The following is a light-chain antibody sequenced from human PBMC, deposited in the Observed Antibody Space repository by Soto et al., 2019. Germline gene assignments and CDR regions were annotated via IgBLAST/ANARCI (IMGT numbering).Light chain of an antibody. CDR1: QDIRGA. J-gene: IGKJ5*01. Sequence: AIQLTQSPSSLSASVGDRVTITCRASQDIRGALAWYQQKPGKPPKLLIFDVSSLQSGVPSRFSGSGSGTDFTLTISSLQPEDFATYYCQQFNTYPITFCQGTRREIK. CDR2: DVS. V-gene: IGKV1-13*02. CDR3: QQFNTYPIT.